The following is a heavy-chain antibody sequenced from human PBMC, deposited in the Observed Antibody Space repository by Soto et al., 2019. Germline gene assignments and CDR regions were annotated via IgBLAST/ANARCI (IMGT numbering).Heavy chain of an antibody. CDR1: GFTFSSYF. Sequence: GGSLILSCAASGFTFSSYFMHLVRPAPGKGLEWVAVISYDGSNKYYADSVKGRFTISRDNSKNTLYLQMNSLRAEDTAVYYCAKGISSGVYYYYGMDVWGQGTTVTVS. J-gene: IGHJ6*02. D-gene: IGHD6-25*01. CDR3: AKGISSGVYYYYGMDV. CDR2: ISYDGSNK. V-gene: IGHV3-30*18.